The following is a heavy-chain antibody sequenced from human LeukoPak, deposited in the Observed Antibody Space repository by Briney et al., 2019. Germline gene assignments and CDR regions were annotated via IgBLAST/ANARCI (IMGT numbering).Heavy chain of an antibody. CDR3: ARKSGSYVVGAFDI. V-gene: IGHV1-2*04. Sequence: GGSLRLSCAASGFTFSSYGMHWVRQAPGQGLEWMGWINPNSGGTNYAQKFQGWVTMTRDTSISTAYMELSRLRSDDTAVYYCARKSGSYVVGAFDIWGQGTMVTVSS. J-gene: IGHJ3*02. CDR1: GFTFSSYG. D-gene: IGHD1-26*01. CDR2: INPNSGGT.